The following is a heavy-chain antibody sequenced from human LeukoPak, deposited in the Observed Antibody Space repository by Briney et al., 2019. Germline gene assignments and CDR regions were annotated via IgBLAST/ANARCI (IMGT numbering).Heavy chain of an antibody. D-gene: IGHD5-18*01. CDR2: ISSSGTTK. CDR1: GFTFSSYE. V-gene: IGHV3-48*03. J-gene: IGHJ4*02. Sequence: PGGSLRLPCAASGFTFSSYEMNWVRQAPGKGLEWVSYISSSGTTKYYADSVKGRFTISRDNVKNSLYLQMNSPRAEDTAVYYCARDRGLNSYGLDYWGQGTLVTVSS. CDR3: ARDRGLNSYGLDY.